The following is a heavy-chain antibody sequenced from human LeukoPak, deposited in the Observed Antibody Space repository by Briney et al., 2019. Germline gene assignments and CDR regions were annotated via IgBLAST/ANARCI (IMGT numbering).Heavy chain of an antibody. CDR3: ARSHRTTYYDFWSGYSGLDY. D-gene: IGHD3-3*01. CDR1: GFSFSSYG. Sequence: PGRSLRLSCAASGFSFSSYGMHWVRQAPGKGLEWVAVISYDVSNKYYADSVKGRFTISRDNSKNTLYLQMNSLRAEDTAVYYCARSHRTTYYDFWSGYSGLDYWGQGTLVTVSS. J-gene: IGHJ4*02. CDR2: ISYDVSNK. V-gene: IGHV3-30-3*01.